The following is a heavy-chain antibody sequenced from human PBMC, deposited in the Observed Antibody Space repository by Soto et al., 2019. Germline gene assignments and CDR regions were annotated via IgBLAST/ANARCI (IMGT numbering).Heavy chain of an antibody. CDR3: ACVAPTIFGAQFHHNLVDV. V-gene: IGHV3-11*06. CDR2: ISSSGSYT. Sequence: QVQLVQSGGGLVKPGGSLRLSCAASGFKFSDYHMSWIRQAQGKGLEWISYISSSGSYTTYTDSVKGRLTISRDNARSSLYLQMDSLRGEDTAVYYCACVAPTIFGAQFHHNLVDVWGQGTTVTVAS. CDR1: GFKFSDYH. J-gene: IGHJ6*02. D-gene: IGHD3-3*01.